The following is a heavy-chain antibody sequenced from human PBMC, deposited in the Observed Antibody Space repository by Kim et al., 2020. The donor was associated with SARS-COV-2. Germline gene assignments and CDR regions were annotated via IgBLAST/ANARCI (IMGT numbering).Heavy chain of an antibody. Sequence: GESLKISCKGSGYSFTSYWIGWARQMPGKGLEWMGIIYPGDSDTRYTPSFQGQVTISADKSISTAYLQWSSLKASDTAMYYCARSTPLAYCGGDCYSRFDYWGQGTLVTVSS. CDR3: ARSTPLAYCGGDCYSRFDY. D-gene: IGHD2-21*01. CDR2: IYPGDSDT. V-gene: IGHV5-51*01. CDR1: GYSFTSYW. J-gene: IGHJ4*02.